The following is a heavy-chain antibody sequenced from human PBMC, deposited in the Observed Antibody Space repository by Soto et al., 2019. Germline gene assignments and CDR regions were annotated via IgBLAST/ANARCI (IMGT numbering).Heavy chain of an antibody. CDR1: GFSLSTSGVG. D-gene: IGHD3-22*01. Sequence: QITLKESGPTLVKPTETLTLTCTFSGFSLSTSGVGVGWIRQPPGKALEWLALIYWDDDKRYSPSLKSRLTITKDTSKNQVVLTMTNMDPVDTATYCCAHGYYYDSSPEYFDLWGRGTLVTVSS. V-gene: IGHV2-5*02. J-gene: IGHJ2*01. CDR3: AHGYYYDSSPEYFDL. CDR2: IYWDDDK.